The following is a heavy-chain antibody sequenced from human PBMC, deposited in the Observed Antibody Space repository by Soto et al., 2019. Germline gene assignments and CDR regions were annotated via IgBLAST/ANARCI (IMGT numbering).Heavy chain of an antibody. V-gene: IGHV4-59*01. D-gene: IGHD5-12*01. J-gene: IGHJ4*02. CDR3: ARGGDGYNFYFDY. CDR1: GCSISSYY. Sequence: SETLSLTCTVSGCSISSYYWSWIRQPPGKGLEWIGYIYYSGSTNYNPSLKSRVTISVDTSKNQFSLKLSSVTAADTAVYYCARGGDGYNFYFDYWGQGTLVTVSS. CDR2: IYYSGST.